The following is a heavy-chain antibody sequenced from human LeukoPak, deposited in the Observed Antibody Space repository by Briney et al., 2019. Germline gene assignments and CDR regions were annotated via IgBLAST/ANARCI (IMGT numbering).Heavy chain of an antibody. CDR3: ARGPPYSNNVDY. D-gene: IGHD4-11*01. J-gene: IGHJ4*02. Sequence: PGGSLRLSCAASGFTFSSYAMHWVRQAPGKGLEWVAVISYGGSNKYYADSVKGRFTISRDNSKNTLYLQMNSLRAEDTAVYYCARGPPYSNNVDYWGQGTLVTVSS. CDR2: ISYGGSNK. CDR1: GFTFSSYA. V-gene: IGHV3-30-3*01.